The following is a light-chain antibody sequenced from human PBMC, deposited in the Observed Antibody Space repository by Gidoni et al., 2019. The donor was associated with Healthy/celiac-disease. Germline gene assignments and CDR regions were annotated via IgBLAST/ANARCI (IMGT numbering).Light chain of an antibody. CDR1: KLGDKY. J-gene: IGLJ2*01. V-gene: IGLV3-1*01. CDR3: QAWDSSTAYGV. CDR2: QDS. Sequence: SSELTQPPSVSVSPGQTASITCSGDKLGDKYACWYQQKTGQSPVLVIDQDSKRPPGTPERFSGSNSGNTATLTSSGTQAMDEADYYCQAWDSSTAYGVFGGGTKLTVL.